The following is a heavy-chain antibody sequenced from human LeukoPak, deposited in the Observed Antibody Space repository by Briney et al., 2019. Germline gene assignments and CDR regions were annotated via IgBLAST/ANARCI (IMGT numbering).Heavy chain of an antibody. CDR2: IYYSGST. CDR1: GGSISSYY. CDR3: ARGPVLLWFGSFDY. V-gene: IGHV4-59*01. Sequence: PSETLSLTCTVSGGSISSYYWSWIRRPPGKGLEWIGYIYYSGSTNYNPSLKSRVTISVDTSKNQFSLKLSSVTAADTAVYYCARGPVLLWFGSFDYWGQGTLVTVSS. J-gene: IGHJ4*02. D-gene: IGHD3-10*01.